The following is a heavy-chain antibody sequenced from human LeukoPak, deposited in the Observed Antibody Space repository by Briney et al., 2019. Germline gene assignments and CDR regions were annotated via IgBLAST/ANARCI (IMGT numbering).Heavy chain of an antibody. CDR3: VRDWGY. V-gene: IGHV3-48*04. CDR2: ITNTSSNK. J-gene: IGHJ4*02. D-gene: IGHD3-22*01. Sequence: GGSLRLSCAASGFIFSNYRMSCVRQAPGRGLEWISTITNTSSNKYYADSVKGRFTISRDNAKNSLFLQMKSLRAEDTAVYYCVRDWGYWGQGTLVTVSS. CDR1: GFIFSNYR.